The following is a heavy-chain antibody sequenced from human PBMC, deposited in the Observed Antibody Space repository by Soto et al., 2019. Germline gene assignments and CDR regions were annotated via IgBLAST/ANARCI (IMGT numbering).Heavy chain of an antibody. V-gene: IGHV4-39*01. CDR1: GGSISDDTYY. Sequence: QLQLQESGPGLVKPSETLSLTCTVTGGSISDDTYYWGWIRQPPGKGLEWIGSIYYSGTSSYNPSLKRRVTMSVDTSKKQLSLRLSSVTAADTAVYYCARLHCDSPNCVPLDPWGQGTLVTVSS. J-gene: IGHJ5*02. D-gene: IGHD2-2*01. CDR2: IYYSGTS. CDR3: ARLHCDSPNCVPLDP.